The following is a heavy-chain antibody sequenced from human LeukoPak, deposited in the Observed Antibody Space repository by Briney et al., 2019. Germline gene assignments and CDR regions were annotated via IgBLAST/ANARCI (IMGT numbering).Heavy chain of an antibody. D-gene: IGHD3-22*01. CDR2: INPNSGGT. Sequence: GASVKVSCKASGYTFTGYYFHWVRQAPGQGLEWMGWINPNSGGTNYAQKFQGRVSTTRDTSISTAYMELSRLRSDDTAVYYCATVQTMVSSGYYNDYWGQGTLVTVSS. CDR1: GYTFTGYY. CDR3: ATVQTMVSSGYYNDY. J-gene: IGHJ4*02. V-gene: IGHV1-2*02.